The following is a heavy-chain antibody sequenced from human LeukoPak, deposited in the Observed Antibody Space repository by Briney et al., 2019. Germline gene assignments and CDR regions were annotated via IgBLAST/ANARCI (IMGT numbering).Heavy chain of an antibody. CDR1: GFTFSSYA. Sequence: GGSLRLSCATSGFTFSSYAMSWVRQAPGKGLEWVSSISGSGGNTYYADSVKGRFTISRDYSKNTLYLQMNSLRTEETAVYYCAKGPAMARGTFDPWGQGTLVTVSS. V-gene: IGHV3-23*01. CDR2: ISGSGGNT. D-gene: IGHD3-10*01. J-gene: IGHJ5*02. CDR3: AKGPAMARGTFDP.